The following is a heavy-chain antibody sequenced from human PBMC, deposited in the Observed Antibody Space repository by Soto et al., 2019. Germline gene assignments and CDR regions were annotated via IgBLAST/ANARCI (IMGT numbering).Heavy chain of an antibody. CDR1: GFTFSSYA. J-gene: IGHJ4*02. CDR3: AKGAVPVGMTVGD. Sequence: EVQLLESGGGLVQPGGSLRLSCAASGFTFSSYAMSWVRQAPGKGLEWVSSISGSGGSTYYADSVKGRFTISRDNSKNPLYLQMDSLRPEDTAVYYCAKGAVPVGMTVGDWGQGTLVTVSS. CDR2: ISGSGGST. D-gene: IGHD3-22*01. V-gene: IGHV3-23*01.